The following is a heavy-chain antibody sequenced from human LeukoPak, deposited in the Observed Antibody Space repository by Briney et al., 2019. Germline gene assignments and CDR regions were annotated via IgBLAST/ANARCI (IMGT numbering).Heavy chain of an antibody. CDR3: TRGGIPVVITGSSHDAFDI. CDR1: GGSFSGYY. J-gene: IGHJ3*02. CDR2: IYQSGST. Sequence: ASETLSLTCAVYGGSFSGYYWSWVRQPPGKGLEWMGEIYQSGSTNHNPSLKSRVTISGDTSKNQFSLKMSSVTAADTAVYYCTRGGIPVVITGSSHDAFDIWGHGTMVTVSS. D-gene: IGHD1-14*01. V-gene: IGHV4-34*01.